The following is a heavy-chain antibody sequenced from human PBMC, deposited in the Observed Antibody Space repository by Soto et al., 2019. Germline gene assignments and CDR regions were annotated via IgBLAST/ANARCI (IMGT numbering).Heavy chain of an antibody. V-gene: IGHV4-4*02. CDR1: GDSISSTHW. J-gene: IGHJ4*02. Sequence: SETLSLTCAVSGDSISSTHWWTWVRQPPGKGLEYIGQIFHSGITNYNPSLESRVTISLDKSKSQFSLELNSVTGADTAIYYCARGFSVYCSGGSCSSFDYWGQGTLVTVS. D-gene: IGHD2-15*01. CDR2: IFHSGIT. CDR3: ARGFSVYCSGGSCSSFDY.